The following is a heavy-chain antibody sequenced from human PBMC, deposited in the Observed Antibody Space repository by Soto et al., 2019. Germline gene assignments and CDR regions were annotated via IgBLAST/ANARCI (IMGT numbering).Heavy chain of an antibody. CDR3: ARDAAVGLFDY. CDR2: ISAYNGNT. Sequence: QVQLVQSGAEVKKPGASVKVFCKASGYTFTSYGISRVRQAPGQGLEWMGWISAYNGNTNYAQKLQGRVTMTRDTSTRTAYMELGSRRSDAPPFYYCARDAAVGLFDYWGQETLVTVSS. CDR1: GYTFTSYG. V-gene: IGHV1-18*01. J-gene: IGHJ4*02. D-gene: IGHD1-26*01.